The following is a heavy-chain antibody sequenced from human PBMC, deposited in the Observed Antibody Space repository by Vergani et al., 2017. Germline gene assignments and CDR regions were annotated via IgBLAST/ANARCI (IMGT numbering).Heavy chain of an antibody. CDR2: IRYDGSSR. D-gene: IGHD1-7*01. V-gene: IGHV3-30*02. J-gene: IGHJ4*02. CDR3: VKGKGTFEN. CDR1: GFIFSSHG. Sequence: QVQLVEWGGGVVQPGGSLRLSCTASGFIFSSHGMHWVRQAPGKGLEWVAFIRYDGSSRYYGESVKGRFTISRDNSKNMVYIQMNSLRPEETAVYYCVKGKGTFENLVQGTLVTVSS.